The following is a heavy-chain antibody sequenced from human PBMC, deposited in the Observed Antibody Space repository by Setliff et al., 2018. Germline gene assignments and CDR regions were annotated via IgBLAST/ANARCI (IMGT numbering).Heavy chain of an antibody. Sequence: GSLRLSCVGSGFTFSNYVLSWVRQAPGKGLEWVSGISGSGGRTYYADSVKGRFTISRDNSNNTLYLQMDSLRPEDTAIYYCARTCSGSGCYAGLESWGQGTPVTVSS. J-gene: IGHJ4*02. CDR3: ARTCSGSGCYAGLES. CDR2: ISGSGGRT. D-gene: IGHD2-15*01. V-gene: IGHV3-23*01. CDR1: GFTFSNYV.